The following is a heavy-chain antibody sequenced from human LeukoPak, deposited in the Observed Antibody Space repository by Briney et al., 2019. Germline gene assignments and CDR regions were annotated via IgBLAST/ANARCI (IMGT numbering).Heavy chain of an antibody. V-gene: IGHV1-2*06. CDR2: IDPDSGVT. CDR3: ARDDGGWSHRGGYFDY. CDR1: GYTFTGYY. Sequence: ASVKVSCKASGYTFTGYYIHWVRQAPGQGLEWMGRIDPDSGVTNSAQKFQARVTMTRDTSITTAYMELSGLRSDDTAVYYCARDDGGWSHRGGYFDYWGQGTLVTVSS. J-gene: IGHJ4*02. D-gene: IGHD6-19*01.